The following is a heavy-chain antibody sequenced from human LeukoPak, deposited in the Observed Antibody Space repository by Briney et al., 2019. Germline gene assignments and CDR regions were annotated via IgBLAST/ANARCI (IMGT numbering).Heavy chain of an antibody. V-gene: IGHV4-39*07. D-gene: IGHD2-15*01. CDR3: ARGRRPSRVAPRYYYYYYMDV. CDR1: GDSISSSSYY. Sequence: SETLSLTCTDSGDSISSSSYYWGWIRQSPGKGLEWIGSIYYSGSTYYNPSLKSRVTISVDTSKNQFSLKLSSVTAADTAVYYCARGRRPSRVAPRYYYYYYMDVWGKGTTVTVSS. CDR2: IYYSGST. J-gene: IGHJ6*03.